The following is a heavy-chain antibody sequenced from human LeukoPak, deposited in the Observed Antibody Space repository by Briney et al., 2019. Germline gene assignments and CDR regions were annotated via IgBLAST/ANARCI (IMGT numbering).Heavy chain of an antibody. CDR2: IYYSGST. CDR3: ATTDCSSTSCYHDY. V-gene: IGHV4-59*01. Sequence: SETLSLTCTVSGGSISSYYWSWIRQPPGKGLEWIGYIYYSGSTNYKSSLKSRVTISVDTSKNQFSLKLSSVTAADTAVYYCATTDCSSTSCYHDYWGQGTLVTVSS. D-gene: IGHD2-2*01. J-gene: IGHJ4*02. CDR1: GGSISSYY.